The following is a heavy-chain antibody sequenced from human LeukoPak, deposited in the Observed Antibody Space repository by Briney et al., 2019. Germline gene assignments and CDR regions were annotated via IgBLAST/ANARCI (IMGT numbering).Heavy chain of an antibody. CDR2: IYTSGIT. CDR3: ARAGPRAGKGVPGYSSSYKRDYFDY. CDR1: GGSVSSGDSS. V-gene: IGHV4-61*02. J-gene: IGHJ4*02. D-gene: IGHD6-6*01. Sequence: PSQTLSLTCSVSGGSVSSGDSSWTWIRQPAGKGLEWTGRIYTSGITDYNPSLKSRVTISVDTSKNQFSLKLSSVTAADTAVYYCARAGPRAGKGVPGYSSSYKRDYFDYWGQGTLVTVSS.